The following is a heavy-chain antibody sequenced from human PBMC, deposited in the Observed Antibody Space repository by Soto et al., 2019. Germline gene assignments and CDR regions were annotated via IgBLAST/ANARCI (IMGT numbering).Heavy chain of an antibody. CDR2: SSYTGNT. V-gene: IGHV4-59*02. J-gene: IGHJ5*02. CDR1: GGSVTSHH. D-gene: IGHD1-26*01. CDR3: ARDMHAGFTHYFAP. Sequence: PSETLSLPCFVSGGSVTSHHWSRLWQFPGPGLQWMAYSSYTGNTNSNPSLQSLVTCSLDTSKSQWSLKLTSMSAADTAVYYRARDMHAGFTHYFAPRGQGTLVTVSS.